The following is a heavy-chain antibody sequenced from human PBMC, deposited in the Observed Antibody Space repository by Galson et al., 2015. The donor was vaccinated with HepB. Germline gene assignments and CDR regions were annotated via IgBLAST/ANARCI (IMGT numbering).Heavy chain of an antibody. Sequence: SLRLSCAASGFTFSDYYMSWIRQAPGKGLEWISYISSSSRYTNYADSVKGRFTISRDNAKNSLYLQMNSLRAEDTAVYYCARDLCTTSNCPGGSGYGMGVWGQGTTVTVSS. V-gene: IGHV3-11*06. D-gene: IGHD2/OR15-2a*01. CDR3: ARDLCTTSNCPGGSGYGMGV. CDR1: GFTFSDYY. J-gene: IGHJ6*02. CDR2: ISSSSRYT.